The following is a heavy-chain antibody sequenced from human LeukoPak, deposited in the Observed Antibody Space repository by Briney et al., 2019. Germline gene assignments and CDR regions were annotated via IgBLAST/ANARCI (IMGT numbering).Heavy chain of an antibody. V-gene: IGHV1-2*02. CDR3: ARVAFSTIRVFGY. CDR2: INPNSGGT. J-gene: IGHJ4*02. D-gene: IGHD3-3*02. Sequence: ASVKVSCKASGYTFTGYYMHWVRQAPGQGLKWMGWINPNSGGTNYAQKFQGRVTMTRDTSISTAYMELSRLRSDDTAVYYCARVAFSTIRVFGYWGQGTLVTVSS. CDR1: GYTFTGYY.